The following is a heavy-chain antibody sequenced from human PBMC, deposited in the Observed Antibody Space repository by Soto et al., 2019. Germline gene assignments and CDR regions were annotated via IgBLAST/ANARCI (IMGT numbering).Heavy chain of an antibody. D-gene: IGHD3-16*01. CDR3: ARYPGGRRLHHAS. CDR1: GDSITNNKW. V-gene: IGHV4-4*02. Sequence: SETLSLTCAVSGDSITNNKWWTLVRQPPGKGLEWIGEIYHDGSTHYNPSLKSRLTILVDKSRNQFSLKLNSVTAADTAIYYCARYPGGRRLHHASGGQGTLVPVSS. CDR2: IYHDGST. J-gene: IGHJ4*02.